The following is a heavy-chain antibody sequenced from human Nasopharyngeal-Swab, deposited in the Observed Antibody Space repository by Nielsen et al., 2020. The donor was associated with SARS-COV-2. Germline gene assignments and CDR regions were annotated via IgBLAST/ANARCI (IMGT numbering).Heavy chain of an antibody. V-gene: IGHV1-69*13. D-gene: IGHD4/OR15-4a*01. Sequence: SVKVSCKASGGTFSSYAISWVRQAPGQGLEWMGGIIPIFGTANYAQKFQGRVTITADESTSTAYMELSSLRSEDTAVYYCATRVGHDYGDAFNIWGQGTMVTVSS. CDR2: IIPIFGTA. CDR1: GGTFSSYA. CDR3: ATRVGHDYGDAFNI. J-gene: IGHJ3*02.